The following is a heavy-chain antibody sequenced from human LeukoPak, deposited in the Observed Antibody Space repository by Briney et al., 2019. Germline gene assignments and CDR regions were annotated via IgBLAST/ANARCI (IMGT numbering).Heavy chain of an antibody. CDR1: GFTFSSYA. D-gene: IGHD5-12*01. J-gene: IGHJ4*02. CDR3: ARSGYAFDY. Sequence: GRSLRLSCAASGFTFSSYAMHWVRQAPGKGLEWVAVISYDGSNKYYADSVKGRFTISRDNAKNSLYLQMNSLRAEDTAVYYCARSGYAFDYWGQGALVTVSS. V-gene: IGHV3-30-3*01. CDR2: ISYDGSNK.